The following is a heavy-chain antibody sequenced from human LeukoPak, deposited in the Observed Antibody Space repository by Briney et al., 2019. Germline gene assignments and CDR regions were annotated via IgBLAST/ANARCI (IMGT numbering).Heavy chain of an antibody. CDR2: IYYSGST. CDR1: GGSISSSSYY. V-gene: IGHV4-39*01. D-gene: IGHD6-13*01. CDR3: ASSSWNRDYFDY. Sequence: PSQTLSLTCTVSGGSISSSSYYWGWIRQPPGKGLEWIGSIYYSGSTYYNPSLKSRVTISVDTSKNQFSLKLSSVTAADTAVYYCASSSWNRDYFDYWGQGTLVTVSS. J-gene: IGHJ4*02.